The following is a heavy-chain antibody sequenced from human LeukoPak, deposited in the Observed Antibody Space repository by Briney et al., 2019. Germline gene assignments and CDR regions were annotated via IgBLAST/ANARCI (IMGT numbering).Heavy chain of an antibody. V-gene: IGHV5-51*01. CDR2: IYPGDSDT. D-gene: IGHD3-22*01. Sequence: GESLKISCKGSGYIFTSYWIGWVRQMPGKGLEWMGIIYPGDSDTRYSPSFQGQVTISADKSIRTAYLQWSSLKASDTAMYYCARGGLVYDSSGFPDYWGQGTLVTVSS. CDR1: GYIFTSYW. J-gene: IGHJ4*02. CDR3: ARGGLVYDSSGFPDY.